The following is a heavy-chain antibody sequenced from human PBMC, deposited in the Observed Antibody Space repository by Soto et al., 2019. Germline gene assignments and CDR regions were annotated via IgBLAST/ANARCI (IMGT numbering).Heavy chain of an antibody. J-gene: IGHJ4*02. V-gene: IGHV3-30-3*01. Sequence: PGGSLRLSCAASGFTFSSYAMHWVRQAPGKGLEWVAVISYDGSNKYYADSVKGRFTISRDNSKNTLYLQMNSLRAEDTAVYYCARDSLRYSSSWPQYWGQGTLVTVS. CDR3: ARDSLRYSSSWPQY. D-gene: IGHD6-13*01. CDR2: ISYDGSNK. CDR1: GFTFSSYA.